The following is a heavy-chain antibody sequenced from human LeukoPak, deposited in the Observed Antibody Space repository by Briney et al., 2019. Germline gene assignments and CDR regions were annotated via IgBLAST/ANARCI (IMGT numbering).Heavy chain of an antibody. Sequence: PGGSLRLSCAASGFTFSSYWMSWVRQAPGKGLEWVANIKQDGSEKYYVDSVKGRFTISRDNAKNSLYLQMNSLRAEDTAVYYCARWGYCSSTSCYNYPFDYWGQGTLVTVSS. D-gene: IGHD2-2*02. CDR2: IKQDGSEK. CDR1: GFTFSSYW. V-gene: IGHV3-7*01. CDR3: ARWGYCSSTSCYNYPFDY. J-gene: IGHJ4*02.